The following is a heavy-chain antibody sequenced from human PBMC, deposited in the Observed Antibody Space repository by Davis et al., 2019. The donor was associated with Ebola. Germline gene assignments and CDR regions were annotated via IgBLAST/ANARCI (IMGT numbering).Heavy chain of an antibody. V-gene: IGHV4-31*03. J-gene: IGHJ4*02. D-gene: IGHD3-22*01. CDR3: ARVAAFKSEFVWLPYYFDY. Sequence: LRLSCTVSGGSISSGGYYFSWIRQHPGKGLEWIGYIYYSGSTYYNPSLKSRVTISVDTSKNQFSLKLSSVTAADTAVYYCARVAAFKSEFVWLPYYFDYWGQGTLVTVSS. CDR2: IYYSGST. CDR1: GGSISSGGYY.